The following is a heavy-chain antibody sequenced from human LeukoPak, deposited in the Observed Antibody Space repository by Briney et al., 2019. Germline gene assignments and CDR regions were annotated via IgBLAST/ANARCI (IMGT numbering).Heavy chain of an antibody. CDR3: ARYPREYKEGYFDF. CDR2: ISYDGSNK. D-gene: IGHD2/OR15-2a*01. J-gene: IGHJ4*02. CDR1: GFIFSSYA. Sequence: GRSLRLSCAASGFIFSSYAMHWVRQAPGKGLEWVAVISYDGSNKYYADSVKGRFTISRDNSKNTLYLQMNSLRAEDTAVYYCARYPREYKEGYFDFWRQGTLVTVSS. V-gene: IGHV3-30-3*01.